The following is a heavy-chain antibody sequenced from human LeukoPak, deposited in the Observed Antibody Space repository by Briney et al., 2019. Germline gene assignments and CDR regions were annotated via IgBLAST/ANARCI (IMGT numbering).Heavy chain of an antibody. J-gene: IGHJ4*02. Sequence: GGSLRLSCAVSGITLSNYGMSWVRQAPGKGLEWVAGIRGSGGSTNYADSVKGRFTISRDNSKNTLYLHMSSLRAEDTAVYFCAKRGVVIRVILVGFHKEAYYFDSWGQGALVTVSS. CDR2: IRGSGGST. CDR3: AKRGVVIRVILVGFHKEAYYFDS. V-gene: IGHV3-23*01. CDR1: GITLSNYG. D-gene: IGHD3-22*01.